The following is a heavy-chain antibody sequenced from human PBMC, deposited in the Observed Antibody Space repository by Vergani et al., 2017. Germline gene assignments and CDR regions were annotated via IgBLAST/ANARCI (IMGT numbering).Heavy chain of an antibody. CDR1: GFTLSNYD. D-gene: IGHD3-16*01. CDR3: AKHFRGWGIDY. CDR2: IQFDGSNK. J-gene: IGHJ4*02. Sequence: QVQLVESGGGVVQRGGSLRLSCATSGFTLSNYDMQWIRQGPGKGLEFVAFIQFDGSNKYYADSVKGRFTLSRDFSKNTLYLQMNSLRTDDTATYYCAKHFRGWGIDYWGQGIQVIV. V-gene: IGHV3-30*02.